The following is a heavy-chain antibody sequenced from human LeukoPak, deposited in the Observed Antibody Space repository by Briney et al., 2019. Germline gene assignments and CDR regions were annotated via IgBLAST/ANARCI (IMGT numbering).Heavy chain of an antibody. Sequence: PGGSLRLSCAASGFTFSSYAMSWVRQAPGKGREWVSAISGSGGSTYYADSVKGRFTISRDNSKNTLYLQMNSLRAEDTAVYYCAKEEGGSSSHWYFDLWGRGTLVTVSS. J-gene: IGHJ2*01. CDR1: GFTFSSYA. V-gene: IGHV3-23*01. CDR3: AKEEGGSSSHWYFDL. CDR2: ISGSGGST. D-gene: IGHD6-13*01.